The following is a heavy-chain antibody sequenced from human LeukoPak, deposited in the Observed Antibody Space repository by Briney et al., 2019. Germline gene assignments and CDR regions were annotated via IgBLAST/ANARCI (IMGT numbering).Heavy chain of an antibody. Sequence: ASVKVSCKASGGTFSSYAITWVRQAPGQGLEWMGWISTYNGYTYYKQKFQDRVTMTTDTSTSTAYMELRSLRPDDTAVYYCARDSRHLSSTRGGLKESRGAFFDYWGQGTLVTVSS. D-gene: IGHD6-13*01. CDR1: GGTFSSYA. CDR2: ISTYNGYT. V-gene: IGHV1-18*01. CDR3: ARDSRHLSSTRGGLKESRGAFFDY. J-gene: IGHJ4*02.